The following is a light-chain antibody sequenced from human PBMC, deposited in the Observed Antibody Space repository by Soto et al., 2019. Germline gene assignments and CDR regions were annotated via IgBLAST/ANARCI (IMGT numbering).Light chain of an antibody. Sequence: DIVLTQSPATLSLSPGERATLSCRASQSVSSYLAWYQQRPGHVPRLLIYDASKRATGIPARFSASGSGTDFTLTIRSLEPEDFAIYFCQQRSNWPPMYTFGQGTKLEIK. CDR2: DAS. CDR1: QSVSSY. V-gene: IGKV3-11*01. J-gene: IGKJ2*01. CDR3: QQRSNWPPMYT.